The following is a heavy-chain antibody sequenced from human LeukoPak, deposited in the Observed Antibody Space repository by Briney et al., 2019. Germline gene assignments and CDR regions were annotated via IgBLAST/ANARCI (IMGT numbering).Heavy chain of an antibody. J-gene: IGHJ4*02. CDR3: AKSECDYDSSGYSDLDY. CDR2: INGSGGSK. Sequence: GGSLTLTCAASGFTFSSYAMSWVRQAPGKGLEWVSAINGSGGSKYYPDSVSGRFIIPRDNYKNTLYLQMNSLRADDTAVYYCAKSECDYDSSGYSDLDYWGQGTLVTDCS. V-gene: IGHV3-23*01. D-gene: IGHD3-22*01. CDR1: GFTFSSYA.